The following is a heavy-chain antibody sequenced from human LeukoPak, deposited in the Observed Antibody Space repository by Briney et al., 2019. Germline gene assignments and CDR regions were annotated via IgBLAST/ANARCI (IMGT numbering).Heavy chain of an antibody. Sequence: GASVKVXXXASGYTFTSYGISWVRQAPGQGLEXXGWISAYNGNTNYAQTLQGRVTMTTDTSTSTAHMELRSLKSDDTAVYYCARDLYSLLRGASGYWGQGTLVTVSS. CDR1: GYTFTSYG. CDR2: ISAYNGNT. CDR3: ARDLYSLLRGASGY. V-gene: IGHV1-18*01. D-gene: IGHD3-10*01. J-gene: IGHJ4*02.